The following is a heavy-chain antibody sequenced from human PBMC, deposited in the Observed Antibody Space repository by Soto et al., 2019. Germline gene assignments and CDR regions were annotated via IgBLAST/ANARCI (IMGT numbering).Heavy chain of an antibody. V-gene: IGHV4-61*01. CDR1: GGSVSGASYY. CDR3: ARDIRGYSRAFDY. D-gene: IGHD5-18*01. J-gene: IGHJ4*02. Sequence: PSETLSLTCAVSGGSVSGASYYWTWIRQSPGKGLEWIGYIYYSGSTTYNPSLKSRVTISIDTAKNQFSLILTSVTPADTAVYYCARDIRGYSRAFDYWGQGTLVTVS. CDR2: IYYSGST.